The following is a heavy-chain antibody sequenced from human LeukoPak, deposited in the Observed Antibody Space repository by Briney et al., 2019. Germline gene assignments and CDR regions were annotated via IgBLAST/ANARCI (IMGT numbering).Heavy chain of an antibody. D-gene: IGHD2-15*01. Sequence: GGSLRLSCAASGFTFSSYAMHWVRQAPGKGLEWVAVISYDGSNKYYADSVKGRFTISRDNSKNTLYLQTNSLRAEDTAVYYCARDPYRYCSGGSCYYFDYWGQGTLVTVSS. J-gene: IGHJ4*02. CDR3: ARDPYRYCSGGSCYYFDY. V-gene: IGHV3-30-3*01. CDR1: GFTFSSYA. CDR2: ISYDGSNK.